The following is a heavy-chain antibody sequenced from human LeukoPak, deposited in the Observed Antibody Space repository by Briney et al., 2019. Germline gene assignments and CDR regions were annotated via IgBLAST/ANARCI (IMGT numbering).Heavy chain of an antibody. CDR3: ASQSSGSSTRAPDI. J-gene: IGHJ4*02. D-gene: IGHD1-26*01. V-gene: IGHV3-48*04. Sequence: GGSLRLSRATPGGTFSSYSLNWVRQAPGKGLEWVSYISSSSRTKYYADSVKGRFIISRDNANNSLYLQMNSLRAEDTALYYCASQSSGSSTRAPDIWGQGTLVAVSS. CDR2: ISSSSRTK. CDR1: GGTFSSYS.